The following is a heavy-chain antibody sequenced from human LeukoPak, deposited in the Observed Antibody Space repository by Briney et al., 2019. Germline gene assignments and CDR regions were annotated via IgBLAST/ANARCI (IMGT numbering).Heavy chain of an antibody. CDR1: GGSISSSY. CDR3: ARDQGTWWFDP. D-gene: IGHD3-10*01. V-gene: IGHV4-59*01. CDR2: IYNSGST. J-gene: IGHJ5*02. Sequence: PSETVSLTCTVSGGSISSSYWSWIRQPPGKGLEWIGCIYNSGSTNYNPSLKSRVTISVDMSKNQFSLKLSSVTAADTAVYYCARDQGTWWFDPWGQGTLVTVSS.